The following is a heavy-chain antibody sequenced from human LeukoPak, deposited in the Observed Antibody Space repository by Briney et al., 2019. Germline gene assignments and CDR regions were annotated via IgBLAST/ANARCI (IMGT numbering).Heavy chain of an antibody. CDR3: ARNRRMVTSEFDY. V-gene: IGHV3-48*01. D-gene: IGHD5-18*01. J-gene: IGHJ4*02. CDR1: GFTFSSYS. Sequence: GGSLRLSCAASGFTFSSYSMNWVRQAPGKGLEWGSYISSSSSTLYYADSVKGRFTISKDNAKKSLYLQMTSLRAEDTAVYYCARNRRMVTSEFDYWGQGTLVTVSS. CDR2: ISSSSSTL.